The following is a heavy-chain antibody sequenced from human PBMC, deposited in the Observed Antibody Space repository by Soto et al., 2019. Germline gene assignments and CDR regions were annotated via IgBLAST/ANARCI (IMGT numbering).Heavy chain of an antibody. CDR1: GFSFSSYA. CDR2: ISSTSSYI. V-gene: IGHV3-21*06. CDR3: VRDGRLQLQGEFFDH. D-gene: IGHD2-21*02. J-gene: IGHJ5*02. Sequence: DVQLVESGGGLVKPGGSLRLSCAASGFSFSSYAMNWVRQAPGRGLEWVSSISSTSSYIHHAASVKGRVTISRDNAKSSLYLQLDGLRVDDTGVYYCVRDGRLQLQGEFFDHWGQGILVTVSS.